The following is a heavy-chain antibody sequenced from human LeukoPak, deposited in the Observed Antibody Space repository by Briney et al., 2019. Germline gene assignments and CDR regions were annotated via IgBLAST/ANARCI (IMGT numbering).Heavy chain of an antibody. CDR2: ISGRGGST. V-gene: IGHV3-23*01. D-gene: IGHD2-21*02. J-gene: IGHJ4*02. CDR1: GFTFSNYA. Sequence: GGPLRLSCAASGFTFSNYAMIWVRQAPGKGLEWVSSISGRGGSTYYAGSVKGRLTISRDNSKNALSLQRDSLRSEDTAVYYCAKDSGVVVTAIPNYWGQGALVTVSS. CDR3: AKDSGVVVTAIPNY.